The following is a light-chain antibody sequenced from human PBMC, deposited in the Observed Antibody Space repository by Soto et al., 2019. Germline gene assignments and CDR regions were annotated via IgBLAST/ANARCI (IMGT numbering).Light chain of an antibody. CDR2: GAS. CDR3: QQYNNWPPWT. CDR1: QSISSN. J-gene: IGKJ1*01. Sequence: EIVMTQSPATLSVSPGERATLSCWASQSISSNLAWYQKKPGQAPRLLIYGASTRATGIPARCSGSGSGTEFTLTISSLQSEDFAVYYCQQYNNWPPWTFGQGTKVEIK. V-gene: IGKV3-15*01.